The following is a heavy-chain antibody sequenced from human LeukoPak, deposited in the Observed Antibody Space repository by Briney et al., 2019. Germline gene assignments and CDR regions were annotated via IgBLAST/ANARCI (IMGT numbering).Heavy chain of an antibody. CDR3: ARVYSSSWDITEIFDY. J-gene: IGHJ4*02. CDR1: GGSISSYY. CDR2: IYTSGST. V-gene: IGHV4-4*07. D-gene: IGHD6-13*01. Sequence: KPSETLSLTCTVSGGSISSYYWSWIRQPAGKGLEWIGRIYTSGSTNYNPSLKSRVTMSVDTSKNQFSLKLSSVTAADTAVYYCARVYSSSWDITEIFDYWGQGTLVTVSS.